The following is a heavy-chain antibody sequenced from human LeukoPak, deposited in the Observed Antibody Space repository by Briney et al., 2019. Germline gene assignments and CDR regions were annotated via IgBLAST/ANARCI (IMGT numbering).Heavy chain of an antibody. V-gene: IGHV4-38-2*02. CDR3: ARETIAAAGFDY. Sequence: SETLSLTCTVSGYSISSGYYWGWIRQPPGKGLEWIGSIYHSGSTYYNPSLKSRVTISVDTSKNQFSLKLSSVTAADTAVYYCARETIAAAGFDYWGQGTLVTVSS. CDR1: GYSISSGYY. J-gene: IGHJ4*02. D-gene: IGHD6-13*01. CDR2: IYHSGST.